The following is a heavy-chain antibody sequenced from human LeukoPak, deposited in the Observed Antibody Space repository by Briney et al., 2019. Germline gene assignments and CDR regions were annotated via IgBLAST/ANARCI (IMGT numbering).Heavy chain of an antibody. J-gene: IGHJ4*02. CDR1: GGSISSYY. CDR2: IYYSGST. V-gene: IGHV4-59*08. D-gene: IGHD3-22*01. CDR3: AGSGSGYSPLDY. Sequence: SETLSLTCTVSGGSISSYYWSWIRQPPGKGLEWIGYIYYSGSTNYNPSLKSRVTISVDTSKNQFSLKLSSVTAADTAVYYCAGSGSGYSPLDYWGQGTLVTVSS.